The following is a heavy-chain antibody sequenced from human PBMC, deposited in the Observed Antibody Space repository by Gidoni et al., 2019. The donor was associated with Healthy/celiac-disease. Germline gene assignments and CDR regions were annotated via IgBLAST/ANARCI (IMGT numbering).Heavy chain of an antibody. V-gene: IGHV3-9*01. D-gene: IGHD6-19*01. J-gene: IGHJ3*02. CDR1: GFSFDDYA. Sequence: EVQLVEPGGGLVQPGRSLRLSCAASGFSFDDYAMHWVRQAPGEGLEWVSGISWNSGSIGYADDVKGRLTISRDNGKNSWYLQMNSLRAEDTDLYYCEKDRGDSSGYDAFDIWGQGTMVTVSS. CDR2: ISWNSGSI. CDR3: EKDRGDSSGYDAFDI.